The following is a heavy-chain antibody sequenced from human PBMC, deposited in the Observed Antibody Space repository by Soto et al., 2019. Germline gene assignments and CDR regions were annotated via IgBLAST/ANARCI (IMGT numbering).Heavy chain of an antibody. V-gene: IGHV3-23*01. CDR2: ITDTGGDS. J-gene: IGHJ4*01. D-gene: IGHD3-10*01. CDR3: ASGSKDSYPGSRIFDF. Sequence: GGSLRLSCAASGFTFGSRAMSWVRQAPGEGLEWVSTITDTGGDSKSADSVRGRFAISRDNSRNTLYLQMSSLRAEDSAVYYCASGSKDSYPGSRIFDFWGRGTLVTVSS. CDR1: GFTFGSRA.